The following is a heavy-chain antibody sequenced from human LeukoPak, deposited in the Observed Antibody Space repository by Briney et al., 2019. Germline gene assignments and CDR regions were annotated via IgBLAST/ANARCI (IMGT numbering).Heavy chain of an antibody. D-gene: IGHD3-3*01. CDR1: GYSITSNYY. CDR2: ILHGGNT. V-gene: IGHV4-38-2*02. J-gene: IGHJ3*02. Sequence: PSETLSLTCTVSGYSITSNYYWGWIRQSPGKGLEWIGIILHGGNTYYNPSLKSRVTISVDTSKNQFSLKLSSVTAADTAVYYCARDFGSLDAFDIWGQGTMVTVSS. CDR3: ARDFGSLDAFDI.